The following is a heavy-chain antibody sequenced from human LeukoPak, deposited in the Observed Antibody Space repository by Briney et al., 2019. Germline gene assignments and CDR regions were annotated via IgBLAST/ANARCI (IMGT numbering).Heavy chain of an antibody. CDR3: ARDTDYYYGMDV. CDR2: INPNSGGT. D-gene: IGHD2-8*02. Sequence: ASVKVSCKASGYTFTGYYMHWVRQAPGQGLEWMGWINPNSGGTNYAQKFQAWVTMTRDTSISTAYMELSRLRSDDTAVYYCARDTDYYYGMDVWGQGTTVTVSS. V-gene: IGHV1-2*04. J-gene: IGHJ6*02. CDR1: GYTFTGYY.